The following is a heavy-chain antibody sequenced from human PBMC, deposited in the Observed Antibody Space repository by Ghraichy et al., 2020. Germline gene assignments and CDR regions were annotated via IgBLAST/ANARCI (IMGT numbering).Heavy chain of an antibody. CDR3: ARHGLGLGDYVSLWFDP. CDR2: IYYSGST. CDR1: GGSISSSSYY. D-gene: IGHD4-17*01. Sequence: SETLSLTCTVSGGSISSSSYYWGWIRQPPGKGLEWIGSIYYSGSTYYNPSLKSRVTISVDTSKNQFSLKLSSVTAADTAVYYCARHGLGLGDYVSLWFDPWGQGTLVTVSS. V-gene: IGHV4-39*01. J-gene: IGHJ5*02.